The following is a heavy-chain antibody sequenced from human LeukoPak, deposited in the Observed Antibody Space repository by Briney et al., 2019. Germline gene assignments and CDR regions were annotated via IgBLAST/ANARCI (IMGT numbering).Heavy chain of an antibody. CDR3: AKGAGYSYGFYYFDY. D-gene: IGHD5-18*01. Sequence: GGSLRLSCAASGFTFSNYAMAWVRQAPGKGLEWVSGLSGSGGSTYYADSVKGRFTISRDNSKNTLYLQMNSLGAEDTAVYYCAKGAGYSYGFYYFDYWGQGTLVTVSS. V-gene: IGHV3-23*01. J-gene: IGHJ4*02. CDR1: GFTFSNYA. CDR2: LSGSGGST.